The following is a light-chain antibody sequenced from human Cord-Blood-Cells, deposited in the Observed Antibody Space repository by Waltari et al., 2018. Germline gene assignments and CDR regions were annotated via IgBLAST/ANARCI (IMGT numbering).Light chain of an antibody. Sequence: QSALTQPASVYGSPGQSITISCTGTSSDAGGYNSVSWYQQHPGKAPKLMIFDVSNRPSGVSNRFSGSKSGNTASLTISGLQAEDEADYYCSSYTSSSTLFGGGTKLTVL. V-gene: IGLV2-14*03. J-gene: IGLJ3*02. CDR3: SSYTSSSTL. CDR1: SSDAGGYNS. CDR2: DVS.